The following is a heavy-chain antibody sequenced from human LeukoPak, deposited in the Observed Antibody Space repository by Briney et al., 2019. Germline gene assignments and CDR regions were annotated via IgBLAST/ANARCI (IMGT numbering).Heavy chain of an antibody. Sequence: SETLSLTCAVYGGSFSGYYWNWIRQPPGKGLEWIGEINHSGSTNYNPSLKSRITISVGTSKNQFSLKLSSVTAADTAVYYCARPTYDSSGYYLDYWGQGTLVTVSS. J-gene: IGHJ4*02. D-gene: IGHD3-22*01. V-gene: IGHV4-34*01. CDR3: ARPTYDSSGYYLDY. CDR1: GGSFSGYY. CDR2: INHSGST.